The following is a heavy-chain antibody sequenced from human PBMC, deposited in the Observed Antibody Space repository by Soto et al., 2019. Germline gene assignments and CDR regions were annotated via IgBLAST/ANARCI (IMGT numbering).Heavy chain of an antibody. J-gene: IGHJ5*02. CDR3: AGDYGDYIGRKNWFDP. V-gene: IGHV1-18*01. D-gene: IGHD4-17*01. Sequence: GASVKVSCKASGYTFTSYGISWVLQAPGQGLEWMGWISAYNGNTNYAQKLQGRVTMTTDTSTSTAYMELRSLRSDDTAVYYCAGDYGDYIGRKNWFDPWGQGTLVTVSS. CDR2: ISAYNGNT. CDR1: GYTFTSYG.